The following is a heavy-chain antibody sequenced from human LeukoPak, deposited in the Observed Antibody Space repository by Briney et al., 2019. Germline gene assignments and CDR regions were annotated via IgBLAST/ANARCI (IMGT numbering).Heavy chain of an antibody. CDR2: FGERGSSA. Sequence: PGGSLRLSCRASGFTLSIRAISCVRQAPGKGLEWVSTFGERGSSAYYADSVKGRFTISRDNSKNTLYLQMNSLRAEDTALYYCAKEHGFYRCCWNLLFVYWGQGTLVTVSS. CDR3: AKEHGFYRCCWNLLFVY. J-gene: IGHJ4*02. V-gene: IGHV3-23*01. D-gene: IGHD1-1*01. CDR1: GFTLSIRA.